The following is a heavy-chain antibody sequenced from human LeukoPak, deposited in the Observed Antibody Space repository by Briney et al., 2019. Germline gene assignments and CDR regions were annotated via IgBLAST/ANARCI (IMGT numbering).Heavy chain of an antibody. V-gene: IGHV3-23*01. CDR3: AKGDFENSSGWGYFDY. Sequence: GGSLRLSCAASGFTFSSYAMSWVRQAPGKGLEWVSDISGSGGSTYYADSVKGRFTISRDNSKNMLYLQMNSLRAEDTAVYYCAKGDFENSSGWGYFDYWGQGTLVTVSS. J-gene: IGHJ4*02. CDR1: GFTFSSYA. CDR2: ISGSGGST. D-gene: IGHD6-19*01.